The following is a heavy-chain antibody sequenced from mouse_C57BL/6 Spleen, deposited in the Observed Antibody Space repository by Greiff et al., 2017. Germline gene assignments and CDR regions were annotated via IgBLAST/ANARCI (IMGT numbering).Heavy chain of an antibody. J-gene: IGHJ4*01. Sequence: QVQLQQPGAELVKPGASVKLSCKASGYTFTSYWMHWVKQRPGRGLEWIGRIDPSSGGTKYNEKFKSKATLTVDKPSSTAYMQLSSLTSEDSAVYDCARGGALRTYAMDYWGQGTSVTVSS. CDR3: ARGGALRTYAMDY. CDR1: GYTFTSYW. CDR2: IDPSSGGT. V-gene: IGHV1-72*01. D-gene: IGHD1-1*01.